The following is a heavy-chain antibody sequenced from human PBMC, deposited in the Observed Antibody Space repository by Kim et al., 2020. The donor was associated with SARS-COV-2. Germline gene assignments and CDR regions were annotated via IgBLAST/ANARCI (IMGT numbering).Heavy chain of an antibody. V-gene: IGHV4-39*01. J-gene: IGHJ6*02. Sequence: SETLSLTCTVSGASISRSSYHLGWIRQPPGKGLEWIGTISNSGTTYYNPSLKSRVTISVDTSKNQFSLKLSSVTAADTAVYYCARRISRANGMDVWGQGTTVTVSS. CDR3: ARRISRANGMDV. D-gene: IGHD3-10*01. CDR2: ISNSGTT. CDR1: GASISRSSYH.